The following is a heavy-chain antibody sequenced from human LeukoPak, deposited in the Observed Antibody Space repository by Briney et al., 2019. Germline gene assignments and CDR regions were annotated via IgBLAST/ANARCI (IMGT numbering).Heavy chain of an antibody. CDR1: GGTFSSYA. D-gene: IGHD3-3*01. Sequence: ASVKVSRKASGGTFSSYAISWVRQAPGQGLEWMGGIIPIFGTANYARKFQGRVTITADESTSTAYMELSSLRSEDTAVYYCAISRRGYYDFWSGYYIGYWGQGTLVTVSS. J-gene: IGHJ4*02. CDR2: IIPIFGTA. V-gene: IGHV1-69*13. CDR3: AISRRGYYDFWSGYYIGY.